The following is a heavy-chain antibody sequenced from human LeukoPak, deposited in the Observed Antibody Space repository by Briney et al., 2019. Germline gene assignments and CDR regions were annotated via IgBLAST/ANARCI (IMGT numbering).Heavy chain of an antibody. Sequence: GASVKVPCKASGYTFTSYAMHWVRQAPGQRLEWMGWVNAGNGNTKYSQKFQGRVTITRDTSASTAYMELSSLRSEDTAVYYCARGPHGFGELSPLDYWGQGTLVTVSS. CDR1: GYTFTSYA. V-gene: IGHV1-3*01. D-gene: IGHD3-10*01. J-gene: IGHJ4*02. CDR3: ARGPHGFGELSPLDY. CDR2: VNAGNGNT.